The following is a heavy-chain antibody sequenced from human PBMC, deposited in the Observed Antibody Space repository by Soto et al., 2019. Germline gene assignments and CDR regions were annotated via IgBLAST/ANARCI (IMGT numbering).Heavy chain of an antibody. Sequence: SETLSLTCAVYGGSFSGYYWSWIRQPPGKGLEWIGEINHSGSTNYNPSLKSRVTISVDTSKNQFSLKLSSVTAADTAVYYCARVRGSGSYYNVQGEYYMDVWGKGTTVTVSS. CDR1: GGSFSGYY. CDR2: INHSGST. J-gene: IGHJ6*03. V-gene: IGHV4-34*01. CDR3: ARVRGSGSYYNVQGEYYMDV. D-gene: IGHD3-10*01.